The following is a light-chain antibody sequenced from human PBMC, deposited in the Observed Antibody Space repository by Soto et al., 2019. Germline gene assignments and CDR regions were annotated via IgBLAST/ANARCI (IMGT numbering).Light chain of an antibody. CDR2: WAS. Sequence: DIVMTQSPDSLAVSLGERATINCKSSQSVLYSSNNKNYLAWYQQKPGQPPKLLIYWASTRESGVPDRFSGGGSGTDFPLTSSSLEAEDVAVYYCQQYYSTLWTFGQGTKVEIK. CDR1: QSVLYSSNNKNY. CDR3: QQYYSTLWT. V-gene: IGKV4-1*01. J-gene: IGKJ1*01.